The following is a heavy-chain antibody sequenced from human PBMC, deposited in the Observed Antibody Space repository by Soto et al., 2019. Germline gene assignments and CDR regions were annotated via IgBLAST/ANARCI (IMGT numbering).Heavy chain of an antibody. CDR3: ARAYADYGDYVWLHGMDV. J-gene: IGHJ6*02. CDR1: GGSISSYY. CDR2: IYYSGST. Sequence: QVQLQESGPGLVKPSETLSLTCTVSGGSISSYYWSWIRQPPGKGLEWIGYIYYSGSTNYNPSLKSRVTISVDTSKNQLSLKLSSVTAADTAVYYCARAYADYGDYVWLHGMDVWGQGTTVTVSS. V-gene: IGHV4-59*01. D-gene: IGHD4-17*01.